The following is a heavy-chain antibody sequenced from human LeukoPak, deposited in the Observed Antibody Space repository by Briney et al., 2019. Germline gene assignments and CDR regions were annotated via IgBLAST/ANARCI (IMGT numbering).Heavy chain of an antibody. V-gene: IGHV3-23*01. Sequence: GGSLRLSCAASGFTFSSYAMSWVRQAPGKGLEGVSAIIGSGGSTYYADSVKGRFTISRDNSKNTLYLQMNSLRAEDTAVYYCAKGDDFWSGYYSLDYWGQGTLVTVSS. CDR3: AKGDDFWSGYYSLDY. D-gene: IGHD3-3*01. CDR2: IIGSGGST. J-gene: IGHJ4*02. CDR1: GFTFSSYA.